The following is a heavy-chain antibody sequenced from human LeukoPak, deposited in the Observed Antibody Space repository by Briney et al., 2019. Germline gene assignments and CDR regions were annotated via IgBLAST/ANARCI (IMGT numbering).Heavy chain of an antibody. CDR1: GGSFSGYY. CDR3: ATASGSTDNWFDP. V-gene: IGHV4-34*01. D-gene: IGHD1-26*01. Sequence: SETLSLTCAVYGGSFSGYYWSWIRQPPGKGLEWIGEINHSGSTNYNPSLKGRVTIPVDTSKNQFSLKLSSVTAADTAVYYCATASGSTDNWFDPWGQGTLVTVSS. J-gene: IGHJ5*02. CDR2: INHSGST.